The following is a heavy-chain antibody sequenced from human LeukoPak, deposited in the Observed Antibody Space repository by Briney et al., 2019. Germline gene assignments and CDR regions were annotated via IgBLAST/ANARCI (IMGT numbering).Heavy chain of an antibody. CDR1: GFTFSSYW. CDR2: IKQDGSEK. J-gene: IGHJ3*02. D-gene: IGHD3-10*01. V-gene: IGHV3-7*01. Sequence: PGGSLRLSCAASGFTFSSYWMSWVRQAPGKGLEWVANIKQDGSEKYYVDSVKGRFTISRDNAKNSLYLQMNSLRAEDTAVYYCARAMLGLWFGALDAFDIWGQGTMVTVSS. CDR3: ARAMLGLWFGALDAFDI.